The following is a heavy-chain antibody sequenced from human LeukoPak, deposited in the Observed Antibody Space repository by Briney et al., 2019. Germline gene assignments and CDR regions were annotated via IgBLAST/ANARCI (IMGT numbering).Heavy chain of an antibody. J-gene: IGHJ6*02. Sequence: ASVNVSCKASGYTFTSYGISWVRQAPGQGLEWMGWISAYNGNTNYAQKLQGRVTMTEDTSTDTAYMELSSLRSEDTAVYYCATDSEKRGRYYYYGMDVWGQGTTVTVSS. CDR2: ISAYNGNT. CDR1: GYTFTSYG. V-gene: IGHV1-18*01. D-gene: IGHD1-26*01. CDR3: ATDSEKRGRYYYYGMDV.